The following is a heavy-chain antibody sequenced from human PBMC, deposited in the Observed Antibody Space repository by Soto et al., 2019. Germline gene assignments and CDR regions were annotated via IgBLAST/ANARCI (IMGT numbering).Heavy chain of an antibody. V-gene: IGHV3-66*01. Sequence: GGSLRLSCAASGFTFSSYSMSWVRQAPGKGLEWVSVIYSGGSTYYADSVKGRFTISRDNSKNTLYLQMNSLRAEDTAVYYCAISDSNWGQGTLVTVSS. J-gene: IGHJ1*01. CDR2: IYSGGST. CDR1: GFTFSSYS. CDR3: AISDSN. D-gene: IGHD2-21*02.